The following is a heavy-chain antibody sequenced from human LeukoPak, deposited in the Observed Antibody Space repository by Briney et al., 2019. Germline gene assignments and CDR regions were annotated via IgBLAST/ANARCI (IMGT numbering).Heavy chain of an antibody. Sequence: GGSLRLSCAASGFTFSSYWMDWVRQAPGKGLEWVANIKQDGSEKYYVDSVKGRFTISRDNAKNSLYVQMNSLRAEDTAVYYCARAFYDSSGYYYPIGYWGQGTLVTVSS. D-gene: IGHD3-22*01. V-gene: IGHV3-7*04. J-gene: IGHJ4*02. CDR1: GFTFSSYW. CDR3: ARAFYDSSGYYYPIGY. CDR2: IKQDGSEK.